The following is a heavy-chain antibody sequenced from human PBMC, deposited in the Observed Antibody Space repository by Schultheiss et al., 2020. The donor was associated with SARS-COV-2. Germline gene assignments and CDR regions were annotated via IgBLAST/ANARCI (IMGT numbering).Heavy chain of an antibody. CDR1: GFSLSTSGVA. CDR2: IYWDDDK. V-gene: IGHV2-5*02. J-gene: IGHJ4*01. CDR3: ARIGGSSGXYPFDX. Sequence: SGPTLVKPTQTLTLTCTFSGFSLSTSGVAVGWIRQPPGKALEWLVLIYWDDDKRYSPSLKSRLTITKDTSKNQVVLTMTDMDPVETATYYCARIGGSSGXYPFDXWGXGAXXXV. D-gene: IGHD3-22*01.